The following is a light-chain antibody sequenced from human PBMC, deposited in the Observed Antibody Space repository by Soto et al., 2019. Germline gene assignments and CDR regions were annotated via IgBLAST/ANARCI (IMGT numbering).Light chain of an antibody. Sequence: EIVLTQSQATLSWSPGERATLSCRASQSFSRSLAWYQQKPGQAPRLLIYDASNRATGIPARFSGSGSGTDFTLTISSLEPEDFAVYYCQQRSNWPPYTFGQGTKLEIK. J-gene: IGKJ2*01. CDR3: QQRSNWPPYT. CDR2: DAS. V-gene: IGKV3-11*01. CDR1: QSFSRS.